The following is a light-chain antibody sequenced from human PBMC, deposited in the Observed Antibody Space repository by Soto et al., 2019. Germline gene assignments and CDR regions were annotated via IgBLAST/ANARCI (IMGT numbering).Light chain of an antibody. J-gene: IGLJ1*01. CDR2: DVT. CDR3: SSFTTTNTYV. Sequence: QSALTQPPSVYGSPGHSVAISCTGTSSDVGSYNRVSWYQQPPDSAPKLIIYDVTNRPSGVPDRFSGSNSGNAASLTISGLQAEDEADYYCSSFTTTNTYVFGSGTKLTVL. CDR1: SSDVGSYNR. V-gene: IGLV2-18*02.